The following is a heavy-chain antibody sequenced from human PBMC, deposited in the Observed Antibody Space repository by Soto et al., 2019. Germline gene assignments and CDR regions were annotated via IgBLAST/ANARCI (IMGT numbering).Heavy chain of an antibody. CDR3: ARGHCSGGSCYSDYYYYMHV. CDR2: ISAYNGNT. Sequence: ASVKVSCKASGYTFTSYGISWVRQAPGQGLEWMGWISAYNGNTNYAQKLQGRVTMTTDTSTSTAYMELRSLRSDDTAVYYCARGHCSGGSCYSDYYYYMHVWGKGTTVTVSS. V-gene: IGHV1-18*01. CDR1: GYTFTSYG. J-gene: IGHJ6*03. D-gene: IGHD2-15*01.